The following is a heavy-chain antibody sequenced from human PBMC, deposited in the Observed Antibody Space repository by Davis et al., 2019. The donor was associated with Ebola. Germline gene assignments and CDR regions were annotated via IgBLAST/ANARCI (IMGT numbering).Heavy chain of an antibody. J-gene: IGHJ6*02. D-gene: IGHD2-15*01. CDR1: GDSVSSNSGA. Sequence: HSQTLSLTCDISGDSVSSNSGAWNWIRQSPSRGLEWLGRTYYSPKWYKDYAVSVKSRITRNLDTSKNQFSLQLSSVTAADTAVYYCARDFFKSSDEDYYYYGMDVWGQGTTVTVSS. CDR2: TYYSPKWYK. V-gene: IGHV6-1*01. CDR3: ARDFFKSSDEDYYYYGMDV.